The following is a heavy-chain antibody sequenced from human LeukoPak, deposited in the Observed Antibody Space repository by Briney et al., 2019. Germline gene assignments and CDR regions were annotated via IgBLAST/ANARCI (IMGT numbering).Heavy chain of an antibody. CDR3: ARGGVATAALVQLDY. CDR1: GGSITSSY. Sequence: SETLSLTCSVSGGSITSSYWSWIRQPPGEGLEWMGYIYYSGSTNYNTSLKSQVTIAVDTSKNQFSLNLSSLTAADTAVNYCARGGVATAALVQLDYWGQGTLVTVSS. J-gene: IGHJ4*02. V-gene: IGHV4-59*01. CDR2: IYYSGST. D-gene: IGHD6-13*01.